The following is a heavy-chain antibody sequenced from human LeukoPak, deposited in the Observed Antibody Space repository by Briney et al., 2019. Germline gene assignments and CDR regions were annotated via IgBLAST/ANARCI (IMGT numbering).Heavy chain of an antibody. CDR1: GYTFTSYD. D-gene: IGHD6-6*01. CDR2: MNPNSGNT. V-gene: IGHV1-8*01. CDR3: ARGRKSIAARRGTNNPANWFDP. J-gene: IGHJ5*02. Sequence: ASVKVSCKASGYTFTSYDINWVRQATGQGLEWMGWMNPNSGNTGYAQKFQGRVTMTRNTSISTAYMELSSLRSEDTAVYYCARGRKSIAARRGTNNPANWFDPWGQGTLVTVSS.